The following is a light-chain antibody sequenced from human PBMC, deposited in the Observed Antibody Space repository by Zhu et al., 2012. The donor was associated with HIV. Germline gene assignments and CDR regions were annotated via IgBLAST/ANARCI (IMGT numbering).Light chain of an antibody. J-gene: IGKJ1*01. V-gene: IGKV1-5*03. CDR2: KAS. CDR1: QSI. CDR3: QQYNTYSPWA. Sequence: DIQMPQSPSTLSASVGGTVTITCRASQSIPKLLIYKASKLQSGVPSRFSGSGSGTEYSLTITSLQPEDFATYYCQQYNTYSPWAFGQGTKVEIK.